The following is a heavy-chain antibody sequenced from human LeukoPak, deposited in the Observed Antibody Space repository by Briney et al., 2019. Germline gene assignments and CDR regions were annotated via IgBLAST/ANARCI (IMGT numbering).Heavy chain of an antibody. CDR3: ARDEISGGWYNH. J-gene: IGHJ4*02. D-gene: IGHD6-19*01. CDR1: GYTFTSRG. Sequence: ASVKVSCKASGYTFTSRGFSWVRQAPGQGLEWMGWINADNGNTNYAQKFQGRVIVTTDTSTSTAYMELRSLRSDDTAVYYCARDEISGGWYNHWGQGTLVTVSS. V-gene: IGHV1-18*04. CDR2: INADNGNT.